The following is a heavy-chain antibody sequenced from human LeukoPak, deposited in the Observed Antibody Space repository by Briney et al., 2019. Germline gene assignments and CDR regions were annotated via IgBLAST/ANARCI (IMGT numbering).Heavy chain of an antibody. CDR2: IYYSGST. CDR3: ARRLDSSLDY. V-gene: IGHV4-59*08. D-gene: IGHD6-13*01. CDR1: GGSISSYY. Sequence: SETLSLTCTVSGGSISSYYWSWIRQPPGKGLEWIGYIYYSGSTNYNPSLKSRVTISVDTSKNQFSLKLSSVTAAATAVYYCARRLDSSLDYWGQGTLVTVSS. J-gene: IGHJ4*02.